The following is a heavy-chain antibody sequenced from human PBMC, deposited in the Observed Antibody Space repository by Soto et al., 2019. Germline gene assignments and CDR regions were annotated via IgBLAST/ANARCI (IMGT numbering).Heavy chain of an antibody. Sequence: QVQLQESGPGLVKPSQTLSLTCTVSGGSISSGGYYWSWIRQHPGKGLEWIGYIYYSGSTYYNPSLKSRVTTSGDTSKTQFSLKLSSVTAAAAAVYYCARAWGGYFDYWGQGTLVTVSS. J-gene: IGHJ4*02. CDR3: ARAWGGYFDY. D-gene: IGHD3-16*01. V-gene: IGHV4-31*03. CDR2: IYYSGST. CDR1: GGSISSGGYY.